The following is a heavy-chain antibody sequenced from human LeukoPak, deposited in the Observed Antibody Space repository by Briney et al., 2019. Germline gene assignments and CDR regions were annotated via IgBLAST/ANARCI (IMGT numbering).Heavy chain of an antibody. V-gene: IGHV4-34*01. CDR2: INHSGST. CDR3: ARPLYYYDSSGYHF. D-gene: IGHD3-22*01. CDR1: GGSFSGYY. J-gene: IGHJ4*02. Sequence: PSETLSLTCAVYGGSFSGYYWSWIRQPPGKGLEWIGEINHSGSTYYNPSLKSRVTISVDTSKNQFSLKLSSVTAADTAVYYCARPLYYYDSSGYHFWGQGTLVTVSS.